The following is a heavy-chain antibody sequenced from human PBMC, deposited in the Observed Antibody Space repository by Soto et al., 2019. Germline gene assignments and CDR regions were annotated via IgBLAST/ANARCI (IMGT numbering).Heavy chain of an antibody. D-gene: IGHD6-6*01. CDR1: GFTVSSYA. V-gene: IGHV3-23*01. CDR2: ISGGGSST. Sequence: PGGSLKLSCAASGFTVSSYAMSWVRQAPGKGLEWVSGISGGGSSTYYADSVKGRFTISRDNAKNTLYLQMNSLRAEDTAVYYCASSLLTPFDYWGQGTLVTVSS. J-gene: IGHJ4*02. CDR3: ASSLLTPFDY.